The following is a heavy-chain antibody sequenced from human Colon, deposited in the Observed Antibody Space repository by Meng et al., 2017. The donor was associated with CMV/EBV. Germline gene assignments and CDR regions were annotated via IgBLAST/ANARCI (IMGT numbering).Heavy chain of an antibody. CDR3: AKDVGANFFYGLDV. CDR1: GFTFSSYD. V-gene: IGHV3-13*01. J-gene: IGHJ6*02. CDR2: IGTAGDT. Sequence: GESLKISCAASGFTFSSYDMHWVRQATGKGLEWVSAIGTAGDTYYPGSVKGRFTISRENAKNSLYLQMNTLRAEDTALYYCAKDVGANFFYGLDVWGQGTTVTVSS. D-gene: IGHD1-26*01.